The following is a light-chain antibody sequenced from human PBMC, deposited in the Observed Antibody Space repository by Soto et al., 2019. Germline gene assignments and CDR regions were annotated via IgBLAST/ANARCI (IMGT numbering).Light chain of an antibody. CDR2: SNN. J-gene: IGLJ1*01. CDR1: SSNIGSNT. Sequence: QSVLTQPPSASGTPGQRVLISCSGSSSNIGSNTVNWYQQLPGTAPKLLIHSNNQRPSGVPDRFSGSKSGTSASLAISWLQSEDEADYYCAAWDDSLNGYVFGTGAKLTVL. V-gene: IGLV1-44*01. CDR3: AAWDDSLNGYV.